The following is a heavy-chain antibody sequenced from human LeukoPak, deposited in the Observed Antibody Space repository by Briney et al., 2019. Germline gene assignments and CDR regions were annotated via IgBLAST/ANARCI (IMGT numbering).Heavy chain of an antibody. V-gene: IGHV3-11*04. CDR1: GFTFSDYY. CDR2: ISSGSNTI. J-gene: IGHJ4*02. D-gene: IGHD1-26*01. CDR3: ARGSYYAPYYFDY. Sequence: GGSLRLSCAASGFTFSDYYMTWIRQAPGKGLEWLSYISSGSNTIFYADSVKGRFTISRDNAKNSLFLQVNSLRDEDTAVYYCARGSYYAPYYFDYWGQGTLVTVSS.